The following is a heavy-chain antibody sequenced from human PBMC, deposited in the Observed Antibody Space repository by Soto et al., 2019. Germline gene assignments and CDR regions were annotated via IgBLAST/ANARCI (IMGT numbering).Heavy chain of an antibody. J-gene: IGHJ4*02. CDR3: ARENYYHDN. D-gene: IGHD1-7*01. V-gene: IGHV1-2*02. Sequence: GASVKVSCKTSGYKFSDYYMHWMRQAPGQGPEWMGWIFPKNGDIYYLQKFQGRLTMTRDTSTTTVYMELSSLRSDATAVYYCARENYYHDNWGQGTLVTASS. CDR2: IFPKNGDI. CDR1: GYKFSDYY.